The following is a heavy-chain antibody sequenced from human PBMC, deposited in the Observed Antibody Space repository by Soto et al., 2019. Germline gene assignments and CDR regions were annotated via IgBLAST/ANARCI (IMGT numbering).Heavy chain of an antibody. CDR1: GFSLRNTEMA. D-gene: IGHD2-21*02. V-gene: IGHV2-5*02. CDR3: VHLCTVDCSFYFDS. CDR2: IYGDDEK. J-gene: IGHJ4*02. Sequence: QITLKESGPTLVKPTQTLTLTCSFSGFSLRNTEMAVGWIRQPPGKALEWLTLIYGDDEKRYNPSLKSRITITKDTPKNQVVLTMTNMDTVDTGTYYCVHLCTVDCSFYFDSWGQGTLVTVSS.